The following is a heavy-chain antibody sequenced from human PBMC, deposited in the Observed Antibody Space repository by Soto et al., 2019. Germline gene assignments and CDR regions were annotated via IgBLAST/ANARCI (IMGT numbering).Heavy chain of an antibody. CDR1: GFSLGDSA. J-gene: IGHJ6*03. CDR3: TRHAGGEVKHSYYYYYRDI. V-gene: IGHV3-73*01. CDR2: IRSKGHDYAT. Sequence: GGSLRLSCAASGFSLGDSAVHWVRLASGKGLEWIGRIRSKGHDYATTYAASVKGWFTMSRDDSKNTAFLQMNRLQTEDTAVYFCTRHAGGEVKHSYYYYYRDIWGKGTAVTVSS. D-gene: IGHD2-21*01.